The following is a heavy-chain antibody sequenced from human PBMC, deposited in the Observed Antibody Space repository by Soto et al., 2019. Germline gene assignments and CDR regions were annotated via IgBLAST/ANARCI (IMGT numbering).Heavy chain of an antibody. CDR1: GFPLSTYG. J-gene: IGHJ6*02. Sequence: EVQLLESGGGLVQPGGSLRLSCAASGFPLSTYGMTWVRQAPGKGLEWVSAITGTGGNTYYVDSVKGRFTSSRDNYKNMLYLQLNSLRVEDKAVYYCARIRGYWYGLDVWGQGTTVTVSS. V-gene: IGHV3-23*01. CDR3: ARIRGYWYGLDV. CDR2: ITGTGGNT.